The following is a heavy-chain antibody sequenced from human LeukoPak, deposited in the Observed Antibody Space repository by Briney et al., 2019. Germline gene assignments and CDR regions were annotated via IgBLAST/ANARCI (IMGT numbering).Heavy chain of an antibody. CDR2: INPNSGGT. V-gene: IGHV1-2*02. Sequence: ASVKVSCKASGYTFTGYYMHWVRQAPGQGLEWMGWINPNSGGTNYAQKFQGRVTMTRDTSISTAYMELSRLRSDDTAVYYCARFNGRGVSNDYWGQGTLVTVSS. D-gene: IGHD3-10*01. CDR1: GYTFTGYY. CDR3: ARFNGRGVSNDY. J-gene: IGHJ4*02.